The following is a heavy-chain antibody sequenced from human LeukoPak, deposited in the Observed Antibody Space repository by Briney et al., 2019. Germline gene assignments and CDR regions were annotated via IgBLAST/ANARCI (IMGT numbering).Heavy chain of an antibody. CDR3: ATGMYYYDRMYAFDI. V-gene: IGHV1-69*04. D-gene: IGHD3-22*01. CDR2: IIPIFGIV. J-gene: IGHJ3*02. CDR1: GGTFSSYA. Sequence: GSSGKVSCKASGGTFSSYAISWGRQAPGQGLEWMGRIIPIFGIVNNAKRVRGRGTFTADKSTSTAYMKLSSLRSENTAVYYCATGMYYYDRMYAFDIWGPGTMVTVSP.